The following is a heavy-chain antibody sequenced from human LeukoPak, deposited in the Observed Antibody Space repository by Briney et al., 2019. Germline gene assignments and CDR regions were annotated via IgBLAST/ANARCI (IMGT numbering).Heavy chain of an antibody. CDR2: INPNSGGT. Sequence: ASVKVSCKASGYRFTGYYMHWVRQAPGQGLEWMGRINPNSGGTNYAQKFRGRVTMARDTSINTVYMEMSSLRSDDTAVYYCARDLWGWGSDYLDYWGQGTLVTVSS. J-gene: IGHJ4*02. D-gene: IGHD4/OR15-4a*01. CDR3: ARDLWGWGSDYLDY. V-gene: IGHV1-2*06. CDR1: GYRFTGYY.